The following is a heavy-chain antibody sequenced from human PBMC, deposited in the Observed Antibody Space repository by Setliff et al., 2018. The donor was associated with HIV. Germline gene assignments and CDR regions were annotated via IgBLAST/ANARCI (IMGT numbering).Heavy chain of an antibody. Sequence: PSETLSLTCTVSGGSIINNFWSWIRLPPGKGLEYIGYIYYSGNTDYNPSLKSRVTISVDTSRNQFSLKLSSVTAADTAVYYCARSPGVDTNMAFDYWGQGILVTVSS. V-gene: IGHV4-59*01. CDR3: ARSPGVDTNMAFDY. J-gene: IGHJ4*02. CDR2: IYYSGNT. CDR1: GGSIINNF. D-gene: IGHD5-18*01.